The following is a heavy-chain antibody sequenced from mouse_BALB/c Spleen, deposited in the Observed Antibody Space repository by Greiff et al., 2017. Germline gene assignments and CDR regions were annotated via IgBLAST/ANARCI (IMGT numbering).Heavy chain of an antibody. D-gene: IGHD1-2*01. CDR2: IWAGGST. J-gene: IGHJ2*01. Sequence: VKLVESGPGLVAPSQSLSITCTVSGFSLTSYGVHWVRQPPGKGLEWLGVIWAGGSTNYNSALMSRLSISKDNSKSQVFLKMNSLQTDDTAMYYCARETFTTASYFDYWGQGTTLTVSS. V-gene: IGHV2-9*02. CDR3: ARETFTTASYFDY. CDR1: GFSLTSYG.